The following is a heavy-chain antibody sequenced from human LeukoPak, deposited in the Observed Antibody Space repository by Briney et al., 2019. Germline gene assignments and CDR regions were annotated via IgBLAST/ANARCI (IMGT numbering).Heavy chain of an antibody. V-gene: IGHV1-18*01. Sequence: GASVKVSCKASGYTFTSYGISWVRQPPGQGLEWMGWISAYNGNTNYAQKLQGRVTMTTDTSTSTAYMELRSLRSDDTAVYYCARRIAYCSGGSCYSAPYYYYYMDVWGKGTTVTVSS. CDR3: ARRIAYCSGGSCYSAPYYYYYMDV. D-gene: IGHD2-15*01. CDR1: GYTFTSYG. CDR2: ISAYNGNT. J-gene: IGHJ6*03.